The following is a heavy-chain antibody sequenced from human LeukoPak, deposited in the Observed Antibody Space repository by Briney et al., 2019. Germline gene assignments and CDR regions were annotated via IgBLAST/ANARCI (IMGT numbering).Heavy chain of an antibody. Sequence: SETLSLTCAVYGGSFSGYYWSWIRQPPGKGLEWIGEINHSGSTNYNPSLKSRVTISVDTSKSQFSLKLSSVTAADTAVYYCAREGSGSSDWGQGTLVTVSS. CDR3: AREGSGSSD. V-gene: IGHV4-34*01. D-gene: IGHD1-26*01. CDR1: GGSFSGYY. CDR2: INHSGST. J-gene: IGHJ4*02.